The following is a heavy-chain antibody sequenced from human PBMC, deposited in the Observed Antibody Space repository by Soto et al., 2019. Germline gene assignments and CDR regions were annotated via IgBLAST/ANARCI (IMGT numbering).Heavy chain of an antibody. V-gene: IGHV3-33*01. CDR2: IWYDGSNK. J-gene: IGHJ6*02. Sequence: QVQLVESGGGVVQPGRSLRLSCAASGFTFSSYGMHWVRQAPGKGLEWVAVIWYDGSNKYYADSVKGRFTISRDNSKNTLYLQMKRLRDTETAVYYCAGDRSGGWRDYYYGMDVWGQGTTVTVSS. CDR1: GFTFSSYG. CDR3: AGDRSGGWRDYYYGMDV. D-gene: IGHD6-25*01.